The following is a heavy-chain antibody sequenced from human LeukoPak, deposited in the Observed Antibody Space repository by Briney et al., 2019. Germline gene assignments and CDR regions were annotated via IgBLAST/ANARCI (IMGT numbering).Heavy chain of an antibody. CDR3: AREGGNYYDSSGLFDY. CDR2: IWYDGSNK. V-gene: IGHV3-33*01. J-gene: IGHJ4*02. Sequence: GGSLRLSCAASGFTFRSYGMHWVRQAPGKGLEGVAVIWYDGSNKYYADSVKGRFTISRDNSKNTLYLQMNSLRAEDTAVYYCAREGGNYYDSSGLFDYWGQGTLVTVSS. CDR1: GFTFRSYG. D-gene: IGHD3-22*01.